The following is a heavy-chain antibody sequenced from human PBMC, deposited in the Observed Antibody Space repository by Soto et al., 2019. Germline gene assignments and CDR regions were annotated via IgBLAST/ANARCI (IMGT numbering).Heavy chain of an antibody. CDR3: AXRSEYHYGSGKYYGLDV. D-gene: IGHD3-10*01. CDR2: IYLGDSDT. CDR1: GYTFTNNW. V-gene: IGHV5-51*01. J-gene: IGHJ6*02. Sequence: PGDSLKISCKGSGYTFTNNWVGWVRQMPGKGLEWMGIIYLGDSDTRYSPSFQGQVTISVDKSIATAYLQWSSLKASDAAMYYCAXRSEYHYGSGKYYGLDVWGQGTTVTVSS.